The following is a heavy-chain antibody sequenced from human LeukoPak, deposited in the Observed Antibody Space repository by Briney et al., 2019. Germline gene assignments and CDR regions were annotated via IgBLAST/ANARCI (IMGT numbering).Heavy chain of an antibody. D-gene: IGHD3-22*01. CDR3: ERSRLASDSSGYYDY. CDR2: IWYDGSNK. CDR1: GFTFSSYG. J-gene: IGHJ4*02. V-gene: IGHV3-33*01. Sequence: PGRSLRLSCAASGFTFSSYGMPWVRQAPGKGLEWVAVIWYDGSNKYYADSVKGRFTISRDNSKNTLYLQMNSLRAEDTAVYYCERSRLASDSSGYYDYWGQGTLVTVSS.